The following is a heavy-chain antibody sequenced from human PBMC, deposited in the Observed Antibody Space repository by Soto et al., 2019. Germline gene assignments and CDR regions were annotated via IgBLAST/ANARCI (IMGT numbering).Heavy chain of an antibody. Sequence: SETLSLTCAVYGGSFSGYYWSWIRQPPGKGLEWIGEINHSGSTNYNPSLKSRVTISVDTSKNQFSLRLNSVTVADTAVYFCMMSPGFYKIESWGQGTLVTVSS. J-gene: IGHJ4*02. CDR2: INHSGST. D-gene: IGHD2-8*01. CDR3: MMSPGFYKIES. CDR1: GGSFSGYY. V-gene: IGHV4-34*03.